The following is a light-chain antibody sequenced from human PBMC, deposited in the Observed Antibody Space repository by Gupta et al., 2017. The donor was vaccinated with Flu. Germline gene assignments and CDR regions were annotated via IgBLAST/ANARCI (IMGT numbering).Light chain of an antibody. CDR1: QSVLYISNNKNY. CDR2: WAS. V-gene: IGKV4-1*01. CDR3: QQYYSTPLT. J-gene: IGKJ3*01. Sequence: DIVMTQSPDSLAVSLGERATLNCKSSQSVLYISNNKNYLAWYQQKPGQPPKLLIYWASTRESGVPDRFSGSGSGTDFTLTISSLQAEDVAVYYCQQYYSTPLTFGPWTKVDIK.